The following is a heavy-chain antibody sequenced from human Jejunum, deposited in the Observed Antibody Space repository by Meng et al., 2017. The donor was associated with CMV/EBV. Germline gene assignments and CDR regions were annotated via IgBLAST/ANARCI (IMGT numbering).Heavy chain of an antibody. J-gene: IGHJ4*02. CDR1: GGSIRNDQW. Sequence: QGPGRCRVNPSWTLSLMCDVSGGSIRNDQWWSWVRQAPGKGLEWIREIYHSGRTNYNPSVKSRVSMSVDKSQNHFSLRLSSVTAADTAVYYCTTLYGDTISWGQGTLVTVSS. CDR2: IYHSGRT. V-gene: IGHV4-4*02. D-gene: IGHD4-17*01. CDR3: TTLYGDTIS.